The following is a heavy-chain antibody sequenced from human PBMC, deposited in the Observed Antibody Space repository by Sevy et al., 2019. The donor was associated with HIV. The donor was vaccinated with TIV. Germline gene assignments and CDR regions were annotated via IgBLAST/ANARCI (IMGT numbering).Heavy chain of an antibody. CDR1: GFIFSDYW. CDR3: AREAVAGRSGPWKADYYYAGMDV. CDR2: IKQDGNEK. J-gene: IGHJ6*02. Sequence: GGSLRLSCVASGFIFSDYWMTWVRQAPGKGLEWVANIKQDGNEKYNMDSAKGGFTISRDNAKNSVYLQVNSLRAEDTAVYYWAREAVAGRSGPWKADYYYAGMDVWGQGTTVTVSS. D-gene: IGHD6-19*01. V-gene: IGHV3-7*01.